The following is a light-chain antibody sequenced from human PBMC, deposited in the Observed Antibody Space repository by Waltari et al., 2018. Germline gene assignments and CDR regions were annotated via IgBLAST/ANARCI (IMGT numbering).Light chain of an antibody. J-gene: IGLJ2*01. Sequence: SSELTQDPAVSVALGQTVRITCQGDSLRTYDASWYQQKPGQAPLLLIYGKNRRPSGAPDRFSGSTSGTTSSLTITGAQAEDEADYHCTSRDFTGTVFFGGGTKVTVL. CDR2: GKN. CDR1: SLRTYD. CDR3: TSRDFTGTVF. V-gene: IGLV3-19*01.